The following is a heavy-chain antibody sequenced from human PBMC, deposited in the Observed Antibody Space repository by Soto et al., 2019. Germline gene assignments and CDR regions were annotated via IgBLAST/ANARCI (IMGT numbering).Heavy chain of an antibody. Sequence: EVQLVESGGGLVQPGGSLRLSCAASGFTFTSYWMHWVRQAPGKGLVWVSRINTYGSITNYADSVKGQFTISRDNAKNTVYMQMKSLIVEDTAVYYCARGAGSAYYVDSWGQGTLVTVSS. D-gene: IGHD3-22*01. CDR1: GFTFTSYW. CDR2: INTYGSIT. V-gene: IGHV3-74*01. CDR3: ARGAGSAYYVDS. J-gene: IGHJ4*02.